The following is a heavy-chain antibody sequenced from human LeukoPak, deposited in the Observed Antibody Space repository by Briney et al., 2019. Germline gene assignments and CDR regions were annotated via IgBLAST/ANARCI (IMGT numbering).Heavy chain of an antibody. CDR2: ISYSGST. CDR1: GDSISKYY. D-gene: IGHD3-22*01. J-gene: IGHJ4*02. Sequence: SETLSLTCTVSGDSISKYYWSWLRQPPGKGLEWIGFISYSGSTNYNPSLKNRVTISVDTSKNQFSLKLISVTAADTAVYYCASYSYYYDSSGYFDYWGQGTLVTVSS. CDR3: ASYSYYYDSSGYFDY. V-gene: IGHV4-59*01.